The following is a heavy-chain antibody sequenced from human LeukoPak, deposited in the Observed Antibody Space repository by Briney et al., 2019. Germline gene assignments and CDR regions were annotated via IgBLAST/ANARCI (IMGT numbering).Heavy chain of an antibody. J-gene: IGHJ4*02. V-gene: IGHV3-21*01. CDR3: ARDLRLDY. CDR2: ISSSSSYI. CDR1: GXTFSSYS. Sequence: PGGSLRLSCAASGXTFSSYSMNWVRQAPGKGLEWVSSISSSSSYIYHADSVKGRFTISRDNAKNSLYLQMNSLRAEDTAVYYCARDLRLDYWGQGTLVTVSS.